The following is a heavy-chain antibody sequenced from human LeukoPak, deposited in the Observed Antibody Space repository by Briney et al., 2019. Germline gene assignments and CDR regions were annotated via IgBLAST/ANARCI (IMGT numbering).Heavy chain of an antibody. J-gene: IGHJ4*02. CDR1: GFSFSEYA. CDR3: AKDGPPYYDILTGYPLN. V-gene: IGHV3-23*01. D-gene: IGHD3-9*01. CDR2: ISGSGGST. Sequence: LPGGSLRLSCAASGFSFSEYAMSWVRQAPGKGLEWVSAISGSGGSTYYADSVKGRFTISRDNSKNTLYLQMNSLRAEDTAVYYCAKDGPPYYDILTGYPLNWGQGTLVTVSS.